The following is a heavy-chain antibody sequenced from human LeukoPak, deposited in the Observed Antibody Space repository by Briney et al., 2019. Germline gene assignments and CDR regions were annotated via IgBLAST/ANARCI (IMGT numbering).Heavy chain of an antibody. CDR1: GYSFTGYY. D-gene: IGHD6-6*01. V-gene: IGHV1-2*02. Sequence: ASVKVSCKASGYSFTGYYMHWVRQAPGHGLKWMGWINPNSGGTNYAQNLQGRVTMTRDTSISTAYMELSRLRSDDTAVYYCARDRRKQLNDYWGQGTLVTVPS. CDR2: INPNSGGT. J-gene: IGHJ4*02. CDR3: ARDRRKQLNDY.